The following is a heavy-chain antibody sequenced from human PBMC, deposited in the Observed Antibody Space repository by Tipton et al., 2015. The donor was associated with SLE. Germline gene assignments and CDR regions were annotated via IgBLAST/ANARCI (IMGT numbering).Heavy chain of an antibody. CDR2: IHADGINT. V-gene: IGHV3-74*01. CDR3: GTTTTDYGMDV. Sequence: SLRLSCAASGFSFSDYFMHWVRQVPGKGLVWVSRIHADGINTKYADSVKGRFTISRDNAKNTVFLQVNSLRAEDSAVYYCGTTTTDYGMDVWGQGTTVTVSS. CDR1: GFSFSDYF. D-gene: IGHD4-11*01. J-gene: IGHJ6*02.